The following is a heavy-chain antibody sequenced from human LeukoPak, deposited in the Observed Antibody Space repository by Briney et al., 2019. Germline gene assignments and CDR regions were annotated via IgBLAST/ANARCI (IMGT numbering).Heavy chain of an antibody. CDR2: IIPSGGDT. D-gene: IGHD5-24*01. CDR3: ARDSISRDTDFDY. J-gene: IGHJ4*02. Sequence: GASVKVSCKASGYTFTSYYMHWVRQAPGQGLEGMGIIIPSGGDTNFAQKFQGRVTMTRDMSTSTVYMELSSLRSEDTAVYYCARDSISRDTDFDYWGQGTLVTVSS. V-gene: IGHV1-46*01. CDR1: GYTFTSYY.